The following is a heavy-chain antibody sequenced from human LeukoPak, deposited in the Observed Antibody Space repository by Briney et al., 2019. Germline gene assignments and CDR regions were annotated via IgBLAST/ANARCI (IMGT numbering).Heavy chain of an antibody. Sequence: PSETLSLTCVVYGGSFSGYYWSWIRQPPGKGLEWIGEINHSGSTNYNPSLKSRVTISVDTSKNQFSLKLSSVTAADTAVYYCARAEYYYGSGSYYRTPFDYWGQGTLVTVSS. D-gene: IGHD3-10*01. J-gene: IGHJ4*02. CDR3: ARAEYYYGSGSYYRTPFDY. CDR2: INHSGST. V-gene: IGHV4-34*01. CDR1: GGSFSGYY.